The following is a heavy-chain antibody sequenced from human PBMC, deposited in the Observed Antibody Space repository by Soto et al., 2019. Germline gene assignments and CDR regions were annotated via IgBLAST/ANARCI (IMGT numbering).Heavy chain of an antibody. Sequence: GGSLRLSCTSSGFTFSSYAMHWVRQAPGKGLEWVAVISYDGSNKYYADSVKGRFTISRDNSKNTLYLQMNSLRAEDTAVYYCASDQSEDSDFWSGSYQADGMDVWCQGTPVTV. CDR2: ISYDGSNK. D-gene: IGHD3-3*01. CDR1: GFTFSSYA. J-gene: IGHJ6*01. V-gene: IGHV3-30-3*01. CDR3: ASDQSEDSDFWSGSYQADGMDV.